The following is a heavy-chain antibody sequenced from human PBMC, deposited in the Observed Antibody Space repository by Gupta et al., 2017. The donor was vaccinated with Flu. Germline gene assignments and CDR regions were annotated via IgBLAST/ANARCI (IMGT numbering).Heavy chain of an antibody. V-gene: IGHV4-34*01. CDR3: ARVRRSSRIYYYYGMDV. D-gene: IGHD1-26*01. CDR2: INHSGST. Sequence: YYWSWIRQAPGKGLEWIGKINHSGSTNYNPSLKSRVTISVDTSKNQFSLKLSSVTAADTAVYYCARVRRSSRIYYYYGMDVWGQGTTVTVSS. J-gene: IGHJ6*02. CDR1: YY.